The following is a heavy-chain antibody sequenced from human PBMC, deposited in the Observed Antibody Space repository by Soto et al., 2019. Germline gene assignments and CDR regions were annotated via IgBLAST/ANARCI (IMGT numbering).Heavy chain of an antibody. D-gene: IGHD4-17*01. CDR3: TSKYGDYPY. Sequence: EVQLVESGGGLVQPGGSLKLSCTASGFTFSGSAMHWVRQASGKGLEWVGRIRSKANSYATAYAASVKGRFTISRDDSKNTAYLQMNSLKTEDTAVNYCTSKYGDYPYWGQGTLVTVSS. V-gene: IGHV3-73*01. CDR1: GFTFSGSA. CDR2: IRSKANSYAT. J-gene: IGHJ4*02.